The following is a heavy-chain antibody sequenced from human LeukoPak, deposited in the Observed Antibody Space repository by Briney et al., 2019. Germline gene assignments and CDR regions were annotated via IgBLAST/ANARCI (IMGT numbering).Heavy chain of an antibody. V-gene: IGHV4-38-2*02. D-gene: IGHD3-10*01. CDR2: IYHSGST. CDR3: ATEPMVGGVIRYYFDY. CDR1: GYSISSGYY. Sequence: SETLSLTCAVSGYSISSGYYWGWIRQPPGKGLGWIGSIYHSGSTYYNPSLKSRVTISVDTSNNQFSLKLSSVTAADTDVYYCATEPMVGGVIRYYFDYWGQGGQVAV. J-gene: IGHJ4*02.